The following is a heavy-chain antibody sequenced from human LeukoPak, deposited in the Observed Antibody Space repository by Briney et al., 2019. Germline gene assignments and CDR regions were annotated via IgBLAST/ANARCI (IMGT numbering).Heavy chain of an antibody. CDR3: ARRDGSSASFDY. Sequence: GESLKISCKGSGDSFTSYWIGWVRQMPGKGLEWMGIIYPGDSDTRYSTSLQGKVTISAEKSISTAYLQWSSLKASDTAMYYCARRDGSSASFDYWGQGTLVTVSS. J-gene: IGHJ4*02. CDR1: GDSFTSYW. D-gene: IGHD6-6*01. V-gene: IGHV5-51*01. CDR2: IYPGDSDT.